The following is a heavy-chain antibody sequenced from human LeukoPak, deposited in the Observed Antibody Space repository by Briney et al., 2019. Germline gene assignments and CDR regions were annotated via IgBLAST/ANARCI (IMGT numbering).Heavy chain of an antibody. CDR2: MNPNSGNT. CDR3: ARGPMFWSGYFQGDYYYGMDV. V-gene: IGHV1-8*01. Sequence: ASVKVSCKASGYTFTSYDINWVRQATGQGLEWMGWMNPNSGNTGYAQKLQGRVTMTRNTSISTAYMELSSLRSEDTAVYYCARGPMFWSGYFQGDYYYGMDVWGQGTTVTVSS. J-gene: IGHJ6*02. D-gene: IGHD3-3*01. CDR1: GYTFTSYD.